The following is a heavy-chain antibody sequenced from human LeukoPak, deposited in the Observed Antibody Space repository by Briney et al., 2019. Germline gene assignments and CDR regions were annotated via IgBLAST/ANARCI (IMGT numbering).Heavy chain of an antibody. CDR1: GGTFSSYA. J-gene: IGHJ3*02. D-gene: IGHD1-26*01. Sequence: SVKVSCKASGGTFSSYAISWVRQAPGQGLEWMGGIIPIFGTANYAQKFQGRVKITADESTSTAYMELSSMRSEDTAVYYCARDSPFEWEVFGDSFDIWGQGTVVTVSS. CDR2: IIPIFGTA. V-gene: IGHV1-69*13. CDR3: ARDSPFEWEVFGDSFDI.